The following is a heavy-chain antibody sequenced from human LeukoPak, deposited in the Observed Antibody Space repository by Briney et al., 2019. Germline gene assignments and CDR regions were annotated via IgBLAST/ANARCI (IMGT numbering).Heavy chain of an antibody. CDR2: IYSGGST. V-gene: IGHV3-53*01. D-gene: IGHD5-12*01. CDR1: GFTVSSNY. CDR3: ARERSSGYADY. Sequence: GGSLRLSCAASGFTVSSNYMSWVRQAPGKGLEWVSVIYSGGSTYYADSVKGRFTISRDNSKNTLYLQMNSLRAEDTAVYHCARERSSGYADYWGQGTLVTVSS. J-gene: IGHJ4*02.